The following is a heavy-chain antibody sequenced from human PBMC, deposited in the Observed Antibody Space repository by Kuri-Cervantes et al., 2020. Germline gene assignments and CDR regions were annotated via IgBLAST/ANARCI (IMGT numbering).Heavy chain of an antibody. Sequence: SETLSLTCTVSGGSISSRSYYWGWIRQPPGRGLEWIGNIYYSGSTYHNPSLKSRVTISVDTSKNQFSLNLSFVTASDTAVCYCARGAETMIDYWGQGTLVTVSS. CDR2: IYYSGST. CDR1: GGSISSRSYY. D-gene: IGHD3-22*01. J-gene: IGHJ4*02. CDR3: ARGAETMIDY. V-gene: IGHV4-39*07.